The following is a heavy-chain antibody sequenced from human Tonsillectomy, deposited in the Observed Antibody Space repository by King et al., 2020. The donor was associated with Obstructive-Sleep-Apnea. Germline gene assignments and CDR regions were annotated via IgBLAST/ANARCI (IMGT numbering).Heavy chain of an antibody. V-gene: IGHV4-59*08. J-gene: IGHJ4*02. CDR2: IYYSGST. CDR3: ARHDGSGPPDY. CDR1: GGSISSYY. Sequence: QLQESGPGLVKPSETLSLTCTVSGGSISSYYWSWIRQPPGKGLEWIGYIYYSGSTNYNASLKSRVTMSVDTSKNQFSLKLTSMTAADTAVFYCARHDGSGPPDYWGQGTLVTVSS.